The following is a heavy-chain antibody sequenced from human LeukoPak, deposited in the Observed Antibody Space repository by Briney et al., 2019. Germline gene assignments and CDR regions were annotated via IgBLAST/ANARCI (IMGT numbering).Heavy chain of an antibody. J-gene: IGHJ4*02. CDR2: ISAYNGNT. V-gene: IGHV1-18*01. CDR3: ARDLENYDILTGTIDY. CDR1: GYTFTSYG. Sequence: ASVKVSCKASGYTFTSYGVSWVRQAPGQGLEWMGWISAYNGNTNYAQKLQGRVTMTTDTSTSTAYMELRSLRSDDTAVYYCARDLENYDILTGTIDYWGKGTLVPVS. D-gene: IGHD3-9*01.